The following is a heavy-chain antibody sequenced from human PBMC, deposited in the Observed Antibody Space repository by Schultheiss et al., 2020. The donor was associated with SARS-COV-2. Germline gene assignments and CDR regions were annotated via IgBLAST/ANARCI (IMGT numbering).Heavy chain of an antibody. Sequence: GGSLRLSCAASGFIFSDYSMNWVRQAPGKGLEWVSYISSSGYTIYYADSVKGRFTISRDNAKNSLYLQMNSLRAEDTAVYYCARVRATVKGGNYFDYWGQGTLVTVSS. CDR3: ARVRATVKGGNYFDY. D-gene: IGHD4-17*01. V-gene: IGHV3-48*04. CDR2: ISSSGYTI. J-gene: IGHJ4*02. CDR1: GFIFSDYS.